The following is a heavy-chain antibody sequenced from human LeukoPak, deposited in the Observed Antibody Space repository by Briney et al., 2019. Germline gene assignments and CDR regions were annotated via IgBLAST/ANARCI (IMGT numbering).Heavy chain of an antibody. Sequence: SETLSLTCTVSGGSIDYYYWSWIRQPPGKGLEWLGYIYYSGSTNYNPSLKSRVTISMDTSKNQFSLILSSVTAADTAVYYCARTVDSSGFDVFDIWGQGAMVTVSS. CDR1: GGSIDYYY. V-gene: IGHV4-59*12. CDR3: ARTVDSSGFDVFDI. J-gene: IGHJ3*02. CDR2: IYYSGST. D-gene: IGHD3-22*01.